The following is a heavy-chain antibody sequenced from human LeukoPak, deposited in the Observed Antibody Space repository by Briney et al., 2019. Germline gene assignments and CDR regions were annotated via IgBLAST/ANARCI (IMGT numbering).Heavy chain of an antibody. D-gene: IGHD3-3*01. V-gene: IGHV3-30*18. CDR3: AKVLLPITIFGVASDY. CDR2: ISYDGSNK. Sequence: GRSLRLSCAASGFTFSSYGRHWVRQAPGKGLEWVAVISYDGSNKYYADSVKGRFTISRDNSKNTLYLQMNSLRAEDTAVYYCAKVLLPITIFGVASDYWGQGTLVTVSS. CDR1: GFTFSSYG. J-gene: IGHJ4*02.